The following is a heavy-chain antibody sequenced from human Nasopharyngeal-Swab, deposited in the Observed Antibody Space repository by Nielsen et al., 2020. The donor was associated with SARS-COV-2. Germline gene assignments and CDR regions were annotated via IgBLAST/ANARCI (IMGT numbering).Heavy chain of an antibody. J-gene: IGHJ4*02. D-gene: IGHD6-13*01. CDR2: IYYSGST. V-gene: IGHV4-39*01. CDR3: ARLDVSAAGRDY. Sequence: RQAPGKGLEWIGSIYYSGSTYYNPSLKSRVTISVDTSRNQFSLKLSSVTAADTAVYYCARLDVSAAGRDYWGQGTLVTVSS.